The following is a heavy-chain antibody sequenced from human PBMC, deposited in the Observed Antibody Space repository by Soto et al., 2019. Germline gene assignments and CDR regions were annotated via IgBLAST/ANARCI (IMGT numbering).Heavy chain of an antibody. CDR3: ARDLGGWPDY. D-gene: IGHD2-15*01. CDR2: INAGNGNT. J-gene: IGHJ4*02. V-gene: IGHV1-3*01. Sequence: QVQLVQSGAEVKKPGASVKVSCKASGYTFTSYAMHWVRQAPGQRLEWMGWINAGNGNTKYSQKFQGRVTITRDTSASPAYMELSSLRSEDTAVYYCARDLGGWPDYRGQGSMGTVTS. CDR1: GYTFTSYA.